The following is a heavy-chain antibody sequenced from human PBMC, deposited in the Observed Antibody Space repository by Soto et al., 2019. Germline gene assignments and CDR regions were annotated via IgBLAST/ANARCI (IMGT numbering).Heavy chain of an antibody. CDR3: ARREIQGPIDY. J-gene: IGHJ4*02. Sequence: QVQLQESGPGLVKPSDTLSLTCAVSGYSISSSNWWGWIRQPPGKGLEWIGYIYYSVTTYYNPSLKTRVTMSVDTSKNQFSLKLPSVTAVDTAVYYCARREIQGPIDYWGQGTLVTVSS. CDR2: IYYSVTT. D-gene: IGHD1-26*01. V-gene: IGHV4-28*01. CDR1: GYSISSSNW.